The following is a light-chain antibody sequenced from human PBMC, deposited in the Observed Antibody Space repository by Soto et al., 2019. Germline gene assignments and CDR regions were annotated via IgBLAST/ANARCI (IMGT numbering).Light chain of an antibody. V-gene: IGKV3-20*01. CDR1: QSVLYSSNSKSS. Sequence: DIVMTQSPDSLAVSLGERATINCNSSQSVLYSSNSKSSLAWYQQKPGQAPRLLIYGASSRATGIPDRFSGSGSGTDFTLTISRLEPEDFAVYYCQQYGSSPPYTFGQGTKLEIK. CDR3: QQYGSSPPYT. J-gene: IGKJ2*01. CDR2: GAS.